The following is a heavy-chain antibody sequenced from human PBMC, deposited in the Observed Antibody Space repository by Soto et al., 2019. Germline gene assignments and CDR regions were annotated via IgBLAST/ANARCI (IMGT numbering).Heavy chain of an antibody. CDR3: ARIKVVAATLSYYYGMDV. Sequence: PGESLKISCKGSGYSFTSYWISWVRQMPGKGLEWMGRIDPSDSYTNYSPSFQGHVTISADKSISTAYLQWSSLKASDTAMYYYARIKVVAATLSYYYGMDVWGQGTTVTVSS. CDR2: IDPSDSYT. J-gene: IGHJ6*02. D-gene: IGHD2-15*01. CDR1: GYSFTSYW. V-gene: IGHV5-10-1*01.